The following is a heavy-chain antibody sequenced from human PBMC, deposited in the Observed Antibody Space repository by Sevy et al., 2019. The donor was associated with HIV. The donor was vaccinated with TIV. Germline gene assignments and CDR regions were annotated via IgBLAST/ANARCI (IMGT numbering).Heavy chain of an antibody. CDR1: GFTFSSYS. D-gene: IGHD3-16*02. Sequence: GGALRLSCAASGFTFSSYSMNWVRQAPGKGLEWVSSISSSSSYIYYADSVKGRFTISRDNAKNSLYLQMNSLRAEETSVYYCGRDGENYVWGSYRRVDAFDIWGKETMVTVSS. V-gene: IGHV3-21*01. CDR3: GRDGENYVWGSYRRVDAFDI. J-gene: IGHJ3*02. CDR2: ISSSSSYI.